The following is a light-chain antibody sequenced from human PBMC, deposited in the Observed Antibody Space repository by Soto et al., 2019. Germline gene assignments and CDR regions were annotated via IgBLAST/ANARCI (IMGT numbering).Light chain of an antibody. CDR2: AAS. CDR3: EQSYSAPPI. Sequence: DIQMTQSPSSLSESVGDRVTITCRASQSISSYLNWYQHKPGEAPKLLIYAASTLQSGVPSRFSGSGSGTDFTLPITSLQPEDFATYYCEQSYSAPPIFGQGTKLEIK. CDR1: QSISSY. V-gene: IGKV1-39*01. J-gene: IGKJ2*01.